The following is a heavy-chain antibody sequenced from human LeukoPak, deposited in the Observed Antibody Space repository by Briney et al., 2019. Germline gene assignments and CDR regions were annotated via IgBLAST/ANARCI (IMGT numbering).Heavy chain of an antibody. CDR3: ARSDYGDYRPNDAFDI. J-gene: IGHJ3*02. CDR2: INSDGSST. Sequence: GGSLRLSCEASGFTFSNYWMHWVRQAPGKGLVWVSRINSDGSSTSYADSVKGRFTISRDNAKNTLYLQMNSLRAEDTAVYYCARSDYGDYRPNDAFDIWGQGTMVTVSS. D-gene: IGHD4-17*01. V-gene: IGHV3-74*01. CDR1: GFTFSNYW.